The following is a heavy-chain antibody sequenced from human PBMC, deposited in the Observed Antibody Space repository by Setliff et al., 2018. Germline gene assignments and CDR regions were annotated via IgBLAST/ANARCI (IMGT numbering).Heavy chain of an antibody. Sequence: SETLSLTCTVSDGSIRSGDYWGWIRQHPGKGLEWIGYIHHTGTTFYNPSLRSRVTISVDTSKNQFSLKLTSLTAADTAVYYCARAKDGYDFDYFEHWGQGTLVTVSS. J-gene: IGHJ1*01. D-gene: IGHD5-12*01. CDR2: IHHTGTT. CDR3: ARAKDGYDFDYFEH. CDR1: DGSIRSGDY. V-gene: IGHV4-31*03.